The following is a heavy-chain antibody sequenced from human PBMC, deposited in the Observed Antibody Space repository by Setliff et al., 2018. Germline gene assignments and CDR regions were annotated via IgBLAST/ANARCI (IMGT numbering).Heavy chain of an antibody. D-gene: IGHD3-10*02. V-gene: IGHV3-74*01. Sequence: GGSLRLSCAGSGFNFNSYWMNWVRQVPGKGLVWVSRISPDGSVIDYADSVKGRFTVSRDNAKNTLYLQMNSLRPDDTAVYYCASSSPTMFTPAATFSFWAQGTLVTVSS. CDR2: ISPDGSVI. J-gene: IGHJ4*02. CDR3: ASSSPTMFTPAATFSF. CDR1: GFNFNSYW.